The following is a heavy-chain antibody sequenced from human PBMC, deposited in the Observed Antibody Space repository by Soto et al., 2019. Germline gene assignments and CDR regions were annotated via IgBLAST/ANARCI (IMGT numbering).Heavy chain of an antibody. CDR3: AKDILRYGHYYYYMDV. J-gene: IGHJ6*03. V-gene: IGHV3-9*01. CDR2: ISWNSGSI. Sequence: AGGSLRLSCAASGFTFDDYAMHWVRQAPGKGLEWVSGISWNSGSIGYADSVKGRFTISRDNAKNSLYLQMNSLRAEDTALYYCAKDILRYGHYYYYMDVWGKGTTVTVSS. CDR1: GFTFDDYA. D-gene: IGHD4-17*01.